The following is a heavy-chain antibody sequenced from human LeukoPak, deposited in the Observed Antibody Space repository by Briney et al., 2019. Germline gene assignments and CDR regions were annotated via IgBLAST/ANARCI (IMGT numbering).Heavy chain of an antibody. J-gene: IGHJ4*02. CDR3: AKDAAIAVAGTSGDY. D-gene: IGHD6-19*01. CDR2: ISYDGSNK. V-gene: IGHV3-30*18. Sequence: GGSLRLSCAASGFTFSSYGMHWVRQAPGKGLEWVAVISYDGSNKYYADSVKGRFTISRDNSKNTLYLQMNSLRAEDTAVYYCAKDAAIAVAGTSGDYWGQGTLVTVSS. CDR1: GFTFSSYG.